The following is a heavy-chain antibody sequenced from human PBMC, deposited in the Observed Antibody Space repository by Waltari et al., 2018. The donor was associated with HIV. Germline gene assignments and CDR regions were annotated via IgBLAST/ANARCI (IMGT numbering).Heavy chain of an antibody. CDR2: IGTAGDT. V-gene: IGHV3-13*01. J-gene: IGHJ6*02. D-gene: IGHD1-1*01. CDR1: GFPFSHYA. CDR3: VRICKLNCYYYYGMDV. Sequence: EVKLVESGGGLVQPGGSLRLSCAASGFPFSHYAMHWVRQATGKGLEWVSGIGTAGDTYYPGSVKGRFTISRENAKNSLHLQMNSLRAGDTAVYYCVRICKLNCYYYYGMDVWGQGTTVTVSS.